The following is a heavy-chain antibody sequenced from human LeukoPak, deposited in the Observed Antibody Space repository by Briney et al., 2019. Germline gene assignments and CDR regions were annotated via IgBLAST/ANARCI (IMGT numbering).Heavy chain of an antibody. CDR1: GGTFSSYA. D-gene: IGHD2-15*01. V-gene: IGHV1-69*13. CDR2: IIPIFGTA. J-gene: IGHJ3*02. Sequence: ASVKVSCKASGGTFSSYAISWVRQAPGQGLEWMGGIIPIFGTANYAQKFQGRVTITADESTSTAYMELGSLRSEDTAVYYCATHYEGMVVAATRWSEYGAFDIWGQGTMVTVSS. CDR3: ATHYEGMVVAATRWSEYGAFDI.